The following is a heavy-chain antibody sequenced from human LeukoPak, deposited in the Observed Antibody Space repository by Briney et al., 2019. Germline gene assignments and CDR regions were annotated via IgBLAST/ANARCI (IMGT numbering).Heavy chain of an antibody. D-gene: IGHD2-2*01. Sequence: ASVKVSYKASGGTFSSYAISWVRQAPGQGLEWMGGIIPIFGTANYAQKFQGRVTITADESTGTAYMELSSLRSEDTAVYYCASHTAQYCSSTSCPGEYNWFDPWGQGTLVTVSS. CDR3: ASHTAQYCSSTSCPGEYNWFDP. CDR1: GGTFSSYA. V-gene: IGHV1-69*01. CDR2: IIPIFGTA. J-gene: IGHJ5*02.